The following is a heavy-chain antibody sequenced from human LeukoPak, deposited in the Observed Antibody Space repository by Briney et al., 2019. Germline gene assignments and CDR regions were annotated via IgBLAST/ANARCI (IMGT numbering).Heavy chain of an antibody. Sequence: SGTLSLTCAVYGGSFSGYYWSWIRQPPGKGLEWIGSIYYSGSTYYNTSLKSRVTISVDTSKNQFSLKLSSVTAADTAVYYCARQKETTVVNDLIYYYYYMDVWGKGTTVTISS. CDR1: GGSFSGYY. CDR3: ARQKETTVVNDLIYYYYYMDV. V-gene: IGHV4-34*01. D-gene: IGHD4-23*01. CDR2: IYYSGST. J-gene: IGHJ6*03.